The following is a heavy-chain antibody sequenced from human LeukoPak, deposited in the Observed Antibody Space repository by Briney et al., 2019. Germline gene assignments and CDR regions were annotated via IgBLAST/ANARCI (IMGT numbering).Heavy chain of an antibody. D-gene: IGHD5-12*01. CDR3: AKSRYSGYRSVLFDY. V-gene: IGHV3-23*01. CDR1: GFTFSSYA. CDR2: ISGSGGSN. J-gene: IGHJ4*02. Sequence: PGGSLRLSCAASGFTFSSYAMSWVRQAPGKGLKGVSAISGSGGSNYYADSVKGRFTISRDNSKNTLYLQMNSLRAEDTAVYYCAKSRYSGYRSVLFDYWGQGTLVTVSS.